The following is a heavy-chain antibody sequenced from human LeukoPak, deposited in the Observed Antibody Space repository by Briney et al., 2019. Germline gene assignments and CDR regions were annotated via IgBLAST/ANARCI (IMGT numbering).Heavy chain of an antibody. D-gene: IGHD2-21*02. J-gene: IGHJ4*02. CDR3: ARDPPYCGGDCYSAPFDY. CDR2: INSDGSST. V-gene: IGHV3-74*01. CDR1: GFTFSSYW. Sequence: QTGGSLRLSCAASGFTFSSYWMHWVRHAPGKGLVWVSRINSDGSSTSYADSVKGRFTISRDNTKNTLYPQMNSLRAEDTAVYYCARDPPYCGGDCYSAPFDYWGQGTLVTVSS.